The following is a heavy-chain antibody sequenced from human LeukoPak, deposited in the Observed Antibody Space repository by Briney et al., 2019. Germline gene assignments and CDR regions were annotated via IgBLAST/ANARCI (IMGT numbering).Heavy chain of an antibody. CDR1: GYTFTSYA. CDR2: INTNTGNP. J-gene: IGHJ4*02. V-gene: IGHV7-4-1*02. Sequence: ASVKVSCKASGYTFTSYAMNWVRQAPGQGLEWMGWINTNTGNPTYAQGFTGRFVFSLDTSVSTAYLQISSLKAEDTAVYYCAREPPLITMVRGGEFDYWGQGTLVTVSS. D-gene: IGHD3-10*01. CDR3: AREPPLITMVRGGEFDY.